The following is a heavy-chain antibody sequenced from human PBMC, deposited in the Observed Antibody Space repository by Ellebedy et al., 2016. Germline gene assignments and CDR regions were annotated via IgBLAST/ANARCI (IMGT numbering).Heavy chain of an antibody. J-gene: IGHJ4*02. CDR3: VIGSSGKVRYFDY. CDR2: IYSGGST. V-gene: IGHV3-66*01. CDR1: GFTFINYA. Sequence: GGSLRLSCAASGFTFINYAMYWVRQAPGKGLEWVSVIYSGGSTYYADSVKGRFTISRDNSKNTLYLQMSSLRAEDTAVYYCVIGSSGKVRYFDYWGQGTLVTVSS. D-gene: IGHD2-15*01.